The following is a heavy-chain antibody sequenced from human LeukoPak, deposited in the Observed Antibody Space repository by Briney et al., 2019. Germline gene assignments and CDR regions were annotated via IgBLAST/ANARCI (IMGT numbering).Heavy chain of an antibody. J-gene: IGHJ4*02. CDR1: GFTFSSYA. Sequence: GGSLRLSCAASGFTFSSYAMHWVRQAPGKGLEWVAVISYDGSNKYYADSVKGRFTISRDDSKNTLYLQMNSLRAEDTAVYYCARDRPMVVVVAAMVFDYWGQGTLVTVSS. CDR2: ISYDGSNK. V-gene: IGHV3-30-3*01. D-gene: IGHD2-15*01. CDR3: ARDRPMVVVVAAMVFDY.